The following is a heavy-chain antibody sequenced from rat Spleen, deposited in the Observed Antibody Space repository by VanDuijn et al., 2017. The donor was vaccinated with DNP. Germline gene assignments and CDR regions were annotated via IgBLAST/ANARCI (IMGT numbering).Heavy chain of an antibody. D-gene: IGHD1-11*01. Sequence: EVQLQESGPGLVKPSQSLSLTCSVTGYSITSSYRWNWIRKFPGNKLEWMGYINSAGSTNYNPSLKSRISITRDTSKNQFFLQVNSVTTEDTGTYYCARRSFDYWGQGVKVTVSS. CDR1: GYSITSSYR. V-gene: IGHV3-3*01. J-gene: IGHJ2*01. CDR2: INSAGST. CDR3: ARRSFDY.